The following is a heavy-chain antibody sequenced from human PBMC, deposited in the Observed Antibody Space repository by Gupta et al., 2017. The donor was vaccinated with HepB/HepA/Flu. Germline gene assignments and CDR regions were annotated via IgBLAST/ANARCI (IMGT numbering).Heavy chain of an antibody. J-gene: IGHJ6*02. V-gene: IGHV3-9*01. CDR2: ISWNSRKI. Sequence: EVQLVESGGGLVQPGRSLRLFCEASGFMFEDFAMHWVRQVPGKGLEWVSGISWNSRKIGYADSLKDRFTISRDNARKTVYLEMGSLRAEDTATYYCAKSKGTGTSYGMDVWGQGTTVSVSS. CDR1: GFMFEDFA. D-gene: IGHD1-7*01. CDR3: AKSKGTGTSYGMDV.